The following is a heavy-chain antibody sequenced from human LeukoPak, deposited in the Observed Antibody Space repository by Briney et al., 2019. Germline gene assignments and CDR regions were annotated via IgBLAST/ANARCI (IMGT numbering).Heavy chain of an antibody. V-gene: IGHV3-23*01. CDR3: AKDTSSSWTSIPFDY. CDR1: GFTFSSYA. Sequence: PGGSLRLSCAASGFTFSSYAMSWVRQAPGKGLEWVSAISGSGGSTYYAASVKGRFTISRDNSKNTLYLQMNSLRAEDTAVYYCAKDTSSSWTSIPFDYWGQGTLVTVSS. D-gene: IGHD6-13*01. J-gene: IGHJ4*02. CDR2: ISGSGGST.